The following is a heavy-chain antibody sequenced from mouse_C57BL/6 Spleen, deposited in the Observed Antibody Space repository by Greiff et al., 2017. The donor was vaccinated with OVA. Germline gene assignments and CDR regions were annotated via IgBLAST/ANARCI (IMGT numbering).Heavy chain of an antibody. CDR1: GYTFTSYT. CDR2: INPSSGYT. V-gene: IGHV1-4*01. CDR3: ARYDYDEAWFAY. J-gene: IGHJ3*01. D-gene: IGHD2-4*01. Sequence: VQLQQSGAELARPGASVKMSCKASGYTFTSYTMHWVKQRPGQGLEWIGYINPSSGYTKYNQKFKDKATLTADKSSSTAYMQLSSLTSEDSAVYDCARYDYDEAWFAYWGQGTLVTVSA.